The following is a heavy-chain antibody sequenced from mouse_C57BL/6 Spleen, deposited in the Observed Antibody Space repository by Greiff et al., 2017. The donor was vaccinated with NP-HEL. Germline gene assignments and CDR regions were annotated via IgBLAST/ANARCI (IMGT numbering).Heavy chain of an antibody. CDR1: GYSFTSYY. J-gene: IGHJ2*01. CDR3: ASSVTPPVISFDY. Sequence: QVQLKQSGPELVKPGASVKISCKASGYSFTSYYIHWVKQRPGQGLEWIGWIYPGSGNTKYNEKFKGKATLTADTSSSTAYMQLSSLTSEDSAVYYCASSVTPPVISFDYWGQGTTLTVSS. D-gene: IGHD1-1*01. CDR2: IYPGSGNT. V-gene: IGHV1-66*01.